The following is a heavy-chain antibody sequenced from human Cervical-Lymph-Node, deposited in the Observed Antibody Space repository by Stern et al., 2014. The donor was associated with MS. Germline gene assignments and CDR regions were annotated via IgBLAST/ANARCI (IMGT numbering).Heavy chain of an antibody. CDR3: ARDLRYYYDSSGYYYRWFDP. Sequence: QVQLQESGPGLVKPSQTLSLTCTVSGGSISSGGYYWSWIRQHPGKGLEWIGYLYYRGSTSDNPSLKSRVTISVDTSKNQFSLKLSSVTAADTAVYYCARDLRYYYDSSGYYYRWFDPWGQGTLVTVSS. CDR1: GGSISSGGYY. D-gene: IGHD3-22*01. V-gene: IGHV4-31*03. CDR2: LYYRGST. J-gene: IGHJ5*02.